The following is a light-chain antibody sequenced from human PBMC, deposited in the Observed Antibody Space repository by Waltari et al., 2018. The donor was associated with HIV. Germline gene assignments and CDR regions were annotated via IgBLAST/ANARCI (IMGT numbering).Light chain of an antibody. V-gene: IGLV2-14*01. CDR2: EVS. CDR3: SSYTSSSKV. CDR1: SSDVGGYNY. J-gene: IGLJ1*01. Sequence: QSALTQPASVSGSPGQSITISCTGTSSDVGGYNYVSWYQQHPGKAPKLMIYEVSNLPSGVSNRFSGSKSGNTASLTISGLQAEDEADYYCSSYTSSSKVFGTGTKVTVL.